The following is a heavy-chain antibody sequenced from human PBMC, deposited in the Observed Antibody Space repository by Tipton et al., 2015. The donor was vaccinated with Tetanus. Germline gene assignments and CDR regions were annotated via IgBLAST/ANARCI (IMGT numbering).Heavy chain of an antibody. CDR1: GFRFSYSG. J-gene: IGHJ4*02. V-gene: IGHV3-30*18. CDR2: IPFAGRNE. Sequence: SLRLSCAASGFRFSYSGMHWDRHAPGKGLEWVAVIPFAGRNERYADSVKGRFIISRDNSKNTLYLQMNSLRPEDTAVYYCAKEFQRARIRFFDSWGQGTQVTASS. D-gene: IGHD2-15*01. CDR3: AKEFQRARIRFFDS.